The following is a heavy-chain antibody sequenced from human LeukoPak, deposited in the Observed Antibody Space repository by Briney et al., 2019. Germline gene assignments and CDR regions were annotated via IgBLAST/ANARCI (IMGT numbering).Heavy chain of an antibody. CDR2: IYHSGTS. Sequence: SETLSLTCTVSGHSISSGHYHWGWIRQPPGQGLEWIASIYHSGTSYYNPSLKSRVTISVDTSKNQFSLRLTSVTAADTAVYYCASEYSSGPFFWSQGTLVTVSS. D-gene: IGHD6-19*01. J-gene: IGHJ4*02. V-gene: IGHV4-38-2*02. CDR3: ASEYSSGPFF. CDR1: GHSISSGHY.